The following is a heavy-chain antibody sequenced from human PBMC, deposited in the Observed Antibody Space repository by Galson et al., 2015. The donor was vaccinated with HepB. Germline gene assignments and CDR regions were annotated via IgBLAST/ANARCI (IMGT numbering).Heavy chain of an antibody. Sequence: SLRLSCAASGFTFSSYGMSWVRQAPGKGPEWVSAISGDGGKTYYADSVQGRFTISRDNSKNTLYVQMSSLRAEDTAVYYCASHEGDDGNWLDPWGQGTLVTVSS. D-gene: IGHD2-21*01. CDR1: GFTFSSYG. CDR2: ISGDGGKT. CDR3: ASHEGDDGNWLDP. J-gene: IGHJ5*02. V-gene: IGHV3-23*01.